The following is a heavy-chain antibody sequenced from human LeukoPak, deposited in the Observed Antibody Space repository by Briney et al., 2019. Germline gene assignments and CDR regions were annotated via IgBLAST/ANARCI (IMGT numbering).Heavy chain of an antibody. Sequence: SETLALTCAVYGGSFSGYYWSGSRQPPGKGLEWIGEINHSGSTNYSPSLKRRVTISVDTSKNQFSLKLSSVTAADTAVYYCARGVMNTVTTLNYFDYWGQGTLVTVSS. CDR2: INHSGST. V-gene: IGHV4-34*01. J-gene: IGHJ4*02. CDR1: GGSFSGYY. CDR3: ARGVMNTVTTLNYFDY. D-gene: IGHD4-17*01.